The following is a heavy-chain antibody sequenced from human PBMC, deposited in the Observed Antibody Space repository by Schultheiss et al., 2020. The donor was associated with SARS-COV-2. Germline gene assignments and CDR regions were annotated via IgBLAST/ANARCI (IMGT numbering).Heavy chain of an antibody. Sequence: GGSLRLSCAASGFTFSSYGMHWVRQAPGKGLEWVAVISGSGGSTYYADSVKGRFTISRDNSKNTLYLQMNSLRAEDTAVYYCAKARELYYYYMDVWGKGTTVTVSS. CDR2: ISGSGGST. V-gene: IGHV3-NL1*01. J-gene: IGHJ6*03. CDR3: AKARELYYYYMDV. D-gene: IGHD1-7*01. CDR1: GFTFSSYG.